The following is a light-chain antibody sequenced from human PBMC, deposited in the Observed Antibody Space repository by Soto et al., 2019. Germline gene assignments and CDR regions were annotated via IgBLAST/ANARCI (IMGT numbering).Light chain of an antibody. V-gene: IGKV1-5*01. CDR3: RKTYAPLEIT. Sequence: DIQMTQTPSTLSASVGDRVTITCRASQTISTWLAWYQQKPGKAPALXXYDASTLESGVPSRFSGSGAATEYTLPTSSLQPEDFATYYCRKTYAPLEITFG. CDR1: QTISTW. CDR2: DAS. J-gene: IGKJ5*01.